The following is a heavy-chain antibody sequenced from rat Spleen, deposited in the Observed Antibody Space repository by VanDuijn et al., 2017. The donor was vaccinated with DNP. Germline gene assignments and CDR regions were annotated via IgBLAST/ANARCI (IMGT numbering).Heavy chain of an antibody. V-gene: IGHV5-27*01. CDR2: ISTVVDNS. Sequence: EVQLVESGGGLVQPGRSLRLSCAASGFTFRNYGMAWVRQAPTKGLEWVASISTVVDNSVYRDSVKGRFTISRDNAKSSLYLQMDSLRSEDTATYYCTTGLNWFGYWGQGVMVTVSS. J-gene: IGHJ2*01. CDR3: TTGLNWFGY. D-gene: IGHD3-5*01. CDR1: GFTFRNYG.